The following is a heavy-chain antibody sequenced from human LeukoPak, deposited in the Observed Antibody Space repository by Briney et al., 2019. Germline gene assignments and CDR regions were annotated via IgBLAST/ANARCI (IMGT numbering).Heavy chain of an antibody. Sequence: ASVKVSCKASGGTFSSYAISWVRQAPGQGLEWMGWINTNTGNPTYAQGFTGRFVFSLDTSVSTAYLQISSLKAEDTAVYYCARENAYGDHDHFDYWGQGTLVTVSS. CDR1: GGTFSSYA. D-gene: IGHD4-17*01. CDR2: INTNTGNP. CDR3: ARENAYGDHDHFDY. V-gene: IGHV7-4-1*02. J-gene: IGHJ4*02.